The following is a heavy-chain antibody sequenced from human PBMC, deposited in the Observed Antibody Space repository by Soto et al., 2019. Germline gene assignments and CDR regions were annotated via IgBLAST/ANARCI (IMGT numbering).Heavy chain of an antibody. Sequence: QEQLVQSGAVVKEPGASVTVSCKASGYSFTSYDINWVRQAAGQGLEWMGWLKTNSGRTGYAQKFQGRVTMTMDTSSSTAYMELNSLRSDDAAVYYCARVPASLDPWGQGTLLTVSS. CDR2: LKTNSGRT. CDR1: GYSFTSYD. V-gene: IGHV1-8*01. J-gene: IGHJ5*02. CDR3: ARVPASLDP.